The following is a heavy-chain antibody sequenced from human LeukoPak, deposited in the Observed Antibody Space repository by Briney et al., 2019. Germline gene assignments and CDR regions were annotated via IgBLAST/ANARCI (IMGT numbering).Heavy chain of an antibody. CDR2: IYSGGST. CDR1: GFTVSSNY. J-gene: IGHJ4*02. V-gene: IGHV3-66*04. D-gene: IGHD6-13*01. Sequence: GGSLRLSCAASGFTVSSNYMSWVRQAPGKGLEWVSVIYSGGSTYYADSVKGRFTISRDNSKNTLYLQMSSLRAEDTATYYCVKLSSRVSQTIDYWGQGTQVTVSS. CDR3: VKLSSRVSQTIDY.